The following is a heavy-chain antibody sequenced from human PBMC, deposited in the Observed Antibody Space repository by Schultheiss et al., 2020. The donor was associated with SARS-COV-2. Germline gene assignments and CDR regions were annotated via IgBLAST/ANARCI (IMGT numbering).Heavy chain of an antibody. CDR2: ISYDGSNK. J-gene: IGHJ6*02. D-gene: IGHD6-6*01. CDR3: ARAREEYHLNYYGMDV. Sequence: GGSLRLSCAASGFTFSSYGMHWVRQAPGKGLEWVAVISYDGSNKYYADSVKGRFTISRDNSKNTLYLQMNSLRAEDTAVYYCARAREEYHLNYYGMDVWGQGTTVTVSS. V-gene: IGHV3-30*03. CDR1: GFTFSSYG.